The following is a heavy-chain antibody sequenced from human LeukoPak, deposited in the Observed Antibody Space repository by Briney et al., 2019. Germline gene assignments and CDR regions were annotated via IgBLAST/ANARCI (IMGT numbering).Heavy chain of an antibody. J-gene: IGHJ3*02. D-gene: IGHD2-21*01. CDR2: VYHSGST. CDR1: GGSISSMTYY. Sequence: SETLSLTCTVSGGSISSMTYYWGWIRQPPGKGLEWIGNVYHSGSTYYNPSPESRVTISIDTSRNQFSLKLSSVTAADTAVYYCARRGVGVIVSNDAFAIWGRGTMVTVSS. V-gene: IGHV4-39*01. CDR3: ARRGVGVIVSNDAFAI.